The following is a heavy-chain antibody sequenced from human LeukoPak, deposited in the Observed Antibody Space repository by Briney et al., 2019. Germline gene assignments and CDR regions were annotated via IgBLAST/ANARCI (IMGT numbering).Heavy chain of an antibody. CDR3: AKAGSPWTVLDY. CDR1: GFTFRNYW. Sequence: GGSLRLSCAASGFTFRNYWMHWVRQAPGKGLEWVAVISYDGSNKYYADSVKGRFTISRDNYKNTLYLQMNSLRAEDTAVYYCAKAGSPWTVLDYWGQGTLVTVSS. CDR2: ISYDGSNK. J-gene: IGHJ4*02. D-gene: IGHD3-10*01. V-gene: IGHV3-30*18.